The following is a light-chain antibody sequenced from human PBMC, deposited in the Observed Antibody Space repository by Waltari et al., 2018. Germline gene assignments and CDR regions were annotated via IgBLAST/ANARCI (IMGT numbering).Light chain of an antibody. CDR1: QSVTSTY. J-gene: IGKJ2*03. V-gene: IGKV3-20*01. CDR3: QQYSSPPNS. Sequence: ELVLTQSPGTLSLSPGERATLSCRASQSVTSTYLAWYQQKPGQAPRLLIYDVSSRATGIPDRFSGSGSGTDFTLTISRLEPEDFAVYFCQQYSSPPNSFGQGTKLEIK. CDR2: DVS.